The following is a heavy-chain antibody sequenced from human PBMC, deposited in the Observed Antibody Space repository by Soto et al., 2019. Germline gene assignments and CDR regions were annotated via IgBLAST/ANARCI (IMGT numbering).Heavy chain of an antibody. CDR3: ARLYYDGSGYYYFDS. CDR2: IYYSGST. J-gene: IGHJ4*01. CDR1: GVSISSSSYY. D-gene: IGHD3-22*01. V-gene: IGHV4-39*01. Sequence: SETLPLTCTVSGVSISSSSYYWGWIRQPPGKGLEWIGSIYYSGSTYYNPSLKSRVTISVDTSNNQFSLKVTSVTAADTAVYYCARLYYDGSGYYYFDSWGHGTLVTVSS.